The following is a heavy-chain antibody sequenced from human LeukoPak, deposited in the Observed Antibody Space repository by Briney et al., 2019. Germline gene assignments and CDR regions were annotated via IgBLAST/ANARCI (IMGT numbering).Heavy chain of an antibody. Sequence: ASVKVSCKVSGYTLTELSMHWVRQAPGKGLEWMGGFDPEDGETIYAQKFQGRVTMTEDTSTDTAYMELSSLRSEDTAVYYCATKVGNDATLYYYYYGMDVWGQGTTVTVSS. CDR2: FDPEDGET. CDR1: GYTLTELS. D-gene: IGHD1-1*01. V-gene: IGHV1-24*01. CDR3: ATKVGNDATLYYYYYGMDV. J-gene: IGHJ6*02.